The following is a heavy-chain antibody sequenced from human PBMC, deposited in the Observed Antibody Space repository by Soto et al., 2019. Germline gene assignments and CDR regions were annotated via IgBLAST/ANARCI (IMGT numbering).Heavy chain of an antibody. D-gene: IGHD1-26*01. V-gene: IGHV2-5*01. J-gene: IGHJ4*02. CDR2: IYWNDDK. Sequence: SGPTLVNPTQTLTLTCTFSGFSLSTSGVGVGWIRQPPGKALEWLALIYWNDDKRYSPSLKSRLTITKDTSKNQAVLTMTNMDPVDTATYYCAHSMYSGSQTPFDYWGQGTLVTVSS. CDR3: AHSMYSGSQTPFDY. CDR1: GFSLSTSGVG.